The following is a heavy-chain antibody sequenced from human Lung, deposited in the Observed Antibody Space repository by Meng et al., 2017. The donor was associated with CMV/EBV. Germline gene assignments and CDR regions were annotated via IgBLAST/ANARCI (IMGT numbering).Heavy chain of an antibody. V-gene: IGHV1-46*02. Sequence: QLVYCELESEKAGALVVVSCKASGDPFNTYQLHVVRQAPGQGLEWMGVINPSGGSSIYAQRFQGRVTMTSDTSTTTVYMDLSSLRSEDTAVYYCARVSKGGSYRFDPWGQGTLVTVSS. CDR1: GDPFNTYQ. CDR3: ARVSKGGSYRFDP. J-gene: IGHJ5*02. D-gene: IGHD1-26*01. CDR2: INPSGGSS.